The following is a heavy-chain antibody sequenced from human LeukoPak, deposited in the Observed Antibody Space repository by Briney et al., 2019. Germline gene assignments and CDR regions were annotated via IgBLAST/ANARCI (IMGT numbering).Heavy chain of an antibody. J-gene: IGHJ5*02. Sequence: GGSLRLSCTVSGFTVTSNSMSWVRQAPGKGLEWVSFIYSGSTHYSDSVKGRFTISRDNSKNTLYLQMNSLRAEDTAVYFCAKDDYYDSSGDPNWFDPWGQGTLVTVSS. CDR1: GFTVTSNS. CDR2: IYSGST. V-gene: IGHV3-66*03. D-gene: IGHD3-22*01. CDR3: AKDDYYDSSGDPNWFDP.